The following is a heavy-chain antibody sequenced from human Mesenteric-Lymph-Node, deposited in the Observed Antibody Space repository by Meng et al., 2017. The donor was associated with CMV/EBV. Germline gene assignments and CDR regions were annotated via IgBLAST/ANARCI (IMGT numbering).Heavy chain of an antibody. V-gene: IGHV3-30*02. D-gene: IGHD3-22*01. CDR2: IRYDGSNK. Sequence: GGSLRLSCAASGFTFNSYAMSWVRQAPGKGLEWVAFIRYDGSNKYYADSVKGRFTISRDNSKNTLYLQMNSLRAEDTAVYYCAIITSRGWGQGTLVTVSS. J-gene: IGHJ4*02. CDR3: AIITSRG. CDR1: GFTFNSYA.